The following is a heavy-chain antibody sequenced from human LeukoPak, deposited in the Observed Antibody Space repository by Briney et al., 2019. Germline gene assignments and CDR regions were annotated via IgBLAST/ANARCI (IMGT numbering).Heavy chain of an antibody. D-gene: IGHD1-26*01. CDR3: VSFPPPYSGSYSFAFDI. Sequence: PSETLSLTCTVSGGTLSSYYWSWIRQPPGKGLEWIGNIYYRGSTNYNPSLKSRVTMSVDTSKNQFSLKVSSVTAADTAVYYCVSFPPPYSGSYSFAFDIWGQGTMVTVSS. CDR1: GGTLSSYY. CDR2: IYYRGST. J-gene: IGHJ3*02. V-gene: IGHV4-59*01.